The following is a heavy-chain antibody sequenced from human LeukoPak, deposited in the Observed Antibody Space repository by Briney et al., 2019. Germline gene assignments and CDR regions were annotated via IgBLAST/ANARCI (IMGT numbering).Heavy chain of an antibody. CDR3: ARDKGAVAGLDY. D-gene: IGHD6-19*01. J-gene: IGHJ4*02. Sequence: PSETLSLTCTVSGGSISSYYWSWIRQPPGKGLEWIGYIYYSGSTNYNPSLKSRVTISVDTSKNQFSLKLSSVTAADTAVYYCARDKGAVAGLDYWGQGTLVTVSS. CDR2: IYYSGST. CDR1: GGSISSYY. V-gene: IGHV4-59*01.